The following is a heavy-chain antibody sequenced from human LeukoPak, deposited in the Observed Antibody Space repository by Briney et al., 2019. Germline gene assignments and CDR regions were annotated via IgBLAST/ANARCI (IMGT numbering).Heavy chain of an antibody. D-gene: IGHD5-12*01. CDR3: ARDILYSGYDSYYYYYYMDV. J-gene: IGHJ6*03. CDR2: IKQDGSEK. Sequence: GGSLRLSCAASGFTFSSYWMSWVRQAPGKGLEWVANIKQDGSEKYYVDSVKGRFTISRDNAKNSLYLQMNSLRAEDTAVYYCARDILYSGYDSYYYYYYMDVWGKGTTVTVSS. CDR1: GFTFSSYW. V-gene: IGHV3-7*01.